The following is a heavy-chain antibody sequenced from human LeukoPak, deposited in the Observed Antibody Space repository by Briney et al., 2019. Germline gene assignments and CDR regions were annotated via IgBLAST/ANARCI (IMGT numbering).Heavy chain of an antibody. CDR2: IYYSGST. Sequence: SETLSLTCTVSGGSISSGGYYWSWIRQHPGKGLEWIGYIYYSGSTHYNPSLKSRVTISVDTSKNQFSLKLSSVTAADTAVYYCARDSNYGGNAFDYWGQGTLVTVSS. J-gene: IGHJ4*02. CDR1: GGSISSGGYY. V-gene: IGHV4-31*03. D-gene: IGHD4-23*01. CDR3: ARDSNYGGNAFDY.